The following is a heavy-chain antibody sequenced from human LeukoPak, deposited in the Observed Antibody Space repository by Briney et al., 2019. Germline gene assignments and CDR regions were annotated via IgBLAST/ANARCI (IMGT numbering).Heavy chain of an antibody. J-gene: IGHJ4*02. V-gene: IGHV3-30*18. Sequence: GGSPRLSCAASGFIFSSYGMHWVRRAPGKGLEWVAVISHHGSNKYYADSVKGRFTISRDNSKNTVYLQMNSLRAEDTAVYYCAKDVYHYESSGYYDYWGQGTLVTVSS. D-gene: IGHD3-22*01. CDR1: GFIFSSYG. CDR2: ISHHGSNK. CDR3: AKDVYHYESSGYYDY.